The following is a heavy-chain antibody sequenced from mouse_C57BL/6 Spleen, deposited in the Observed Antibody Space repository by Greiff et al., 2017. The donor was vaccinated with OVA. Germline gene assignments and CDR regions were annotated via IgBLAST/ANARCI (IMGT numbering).Heavy chain of an antibody. V-gene: IGHV2-2*01. J-gene: IGHJ4*01. CDR3: ARVIYDCYYAMDY. CDR2: IWIGGST. CDR1: GFSLTSYG. Sequence: QVQLQQSGPGLVQPSQSLSITCTVSGFSLTSYGVHWVRQSPGKGLEWLGVIWIGGSTDYNAAFISRLSISKDNSKIQVFFKMNSLQADDTAIYYCARVIYDCYYAMDYWGQGTSVTVSS. D-gene: IGHD2-3*01.